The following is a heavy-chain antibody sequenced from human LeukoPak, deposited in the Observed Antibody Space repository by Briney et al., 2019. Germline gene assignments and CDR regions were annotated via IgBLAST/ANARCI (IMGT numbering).Heavy chain of an antibody. CDR2: INSDGSST. D-gene: IGHD3-22*01. Sequence: GGSLRLSWAASGFTFSSYWMHWVRQAPGKGLGWVSRINSDGSSTSYADSVKGRFTISRDNAKNTLYLQMNSLRAEDTAVYYCARDYYDSSGNNWFDPWGQGTLVTVSS. V-gene: IGHV3-74*01. CDR1: GFTFSSYW. CDR3: ARDYYDSSGNNWFDP. J-gene: IGHJ5*02.